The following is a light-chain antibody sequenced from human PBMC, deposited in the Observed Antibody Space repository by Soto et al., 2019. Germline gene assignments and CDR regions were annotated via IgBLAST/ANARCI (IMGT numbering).Light chain of an antibody. CDR2: AAT. J-gene: IGKJ1*01. Sequence: DIHMTQYPSSLSASVGDIVTITCRASQSITRIFNWYQQRTGQAPNLLIYAATTLRYGVTSRLRGSESGTEFTLTISGLQPEDFETYFCQQSYTTPRTFGQGTKVAIK. CDR3: QQSYTTPRT. CDR1: QSITRI. V-gene: IGKV1-39*01.